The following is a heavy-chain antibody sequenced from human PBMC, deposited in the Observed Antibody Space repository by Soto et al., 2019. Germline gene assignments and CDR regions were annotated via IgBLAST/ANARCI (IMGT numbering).Heavy chain of an antibody. Sequence: QLQLQESGPGLVKPSETLSLTCTVSGGSISSSSYYWGWIRQPPGKGLEWIGSISYSGSTYYKPSLNSRVTMSVDTAKHQFSLKLSSVTAADTAVYYCARQYYDDRSGYGYWGRGTLVTVSS. V-gene: IGHV4-39*01. CDR2: ISYSGST. D-gene: IGHD3-22*01. CDR1: GGSISSSSYY. J-gene: IGHJ4*02. CDR3: ARQYYDDRSGYGY.